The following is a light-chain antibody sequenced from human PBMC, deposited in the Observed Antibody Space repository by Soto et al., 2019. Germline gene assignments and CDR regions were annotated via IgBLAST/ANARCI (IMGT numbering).Light chain of an antibody. J-gene: IGKJ4*02. V-gene: IGKV2-24*01. CDR3: EQNNHFVS. Sequence: DMVITQTPLSSPVTLGQPASISCRSSQTLGHSDGGTYLSCLHQRQSQPPRLLIYQISNRFTGVPERFSRRGGGSAFVLKIRRLEAGEIGTYYCEQNNHFVSFRGAAKV. CDR1: QTLGHSDGGTY. CDR2: QIS.